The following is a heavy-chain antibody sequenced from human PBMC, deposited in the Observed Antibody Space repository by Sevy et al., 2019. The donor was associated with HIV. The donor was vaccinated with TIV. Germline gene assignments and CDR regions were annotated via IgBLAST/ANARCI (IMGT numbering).Heavy chain of an antibody. CDR3: ANYYGSGSYYSDWGWFDP. CDR1: GFTFSSYA. D-gene: IGHD3-10*01. V-gene: IGHV3-23*01. CDR2: ISGSGGST. J-gene: IGHJ5*02. Sequence: GGSLRLSCAASGFTFSSYAMSWVRQAPGKGLEWVSSISGSGGSTYYADSVKGRFTISRDNSKNTLYLQMNSLRVEDTAVYYCANYYGSGSYYSDWGWFDPWGQGTPVAVSS.